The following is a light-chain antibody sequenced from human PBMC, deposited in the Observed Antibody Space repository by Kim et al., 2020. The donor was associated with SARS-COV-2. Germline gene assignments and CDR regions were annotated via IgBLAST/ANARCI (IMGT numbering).Light chain of an antibody. CDR2: GAS. CDR3: QKYSSSPRT. CDR1: QSVSSSY. J-gene: IGKJ1*01. Sequence: EIVLTQSPGTLSLSPGERATLSCRASQSVSSSYLAWYQQKPGQAPRFLIYGASSRATGIPARFSGSGSGTDFTLTISRLEPEDFAVYYCQKYSSSPRTFGQGTKVDIK. V-gene: IGKV3-20*01.